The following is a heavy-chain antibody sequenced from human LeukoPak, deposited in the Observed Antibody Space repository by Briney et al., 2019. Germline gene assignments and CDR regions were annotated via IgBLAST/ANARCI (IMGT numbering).Heavy chain of an antibody. V-gene: IGHV3-23*01. D-gene: IGHD3-22*01. Sequence: PGGSLRLSCAASGFTFSSYVMSWVRQAPGKGLEWVSIISSSGGSTSYADSVKGRFTISRDNSNNTLYLQMNSLRAGDTVIYYCAKIVVDPNYYYYGMDVWGQGTTVTVSS. CDR1: GFTFSSYV. J-gene: IGHJ6*02. CDR3: AKIVVDPNYYYYGMDV. CDR2: ISSSGGST.